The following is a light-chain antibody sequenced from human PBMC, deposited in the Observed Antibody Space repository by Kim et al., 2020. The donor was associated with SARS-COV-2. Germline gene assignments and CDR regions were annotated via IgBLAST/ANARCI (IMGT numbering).Light chain of an antibody. CDR1: QGINTY. V-gene: IGKV1-27*01. CDR2: GAS. Sequence: ASVGDRVTITCRASQGINTYLAWYQQKPGKVPKLLIYGASALHSGVPSRFSVSGSGTDFTLTISILQPEDVATYYCQKYNSDPWTFGQGTKVDIK. CDR3: QKYNSDPWT. J-gene: IGKJ1*01.